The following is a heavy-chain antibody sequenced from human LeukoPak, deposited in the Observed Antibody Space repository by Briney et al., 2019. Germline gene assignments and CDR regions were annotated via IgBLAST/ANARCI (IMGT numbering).Heavy chain of an antibody. CDR3: ARGNYYGQDY. Sequence: PGGSLRLSCGASGFTFSSYWMHWVRQAPGKGLVWISRINSDGSTTSYADSVKGRFTISRDNAKNTLYLQMYSLRAEDTAVYYCARGNYYGQDYWGQGTLVTVSS. CDR1: GFTFSSYW. J-gene: IGHJ4*02. V-gene: IGHV3-74*01. D-gene: IGHD3-10*01. CDR2: INSDGSTT.